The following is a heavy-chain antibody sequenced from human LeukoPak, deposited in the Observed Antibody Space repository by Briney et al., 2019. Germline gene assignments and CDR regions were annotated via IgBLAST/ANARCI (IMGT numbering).Heavy chain of an antibody. J-gene: IGHJ4*02. CDR3: ATNLFEYSSSPLFDY. Sequence: SVKVSCKASGGTFSSYTISWVRQAPGQGLEWMGRIIPILGIANYAQKFQGRVTITADKSTGTAYMELSSLRSEDTAVYYCATNLFEYSSSPLFDYWGQGTLVTVSS. CDR2: IIPILGIA. V-gene: IGHV1-69*02. CDR1: GGTFSSYT. D-gene: IGHD6-6*01.